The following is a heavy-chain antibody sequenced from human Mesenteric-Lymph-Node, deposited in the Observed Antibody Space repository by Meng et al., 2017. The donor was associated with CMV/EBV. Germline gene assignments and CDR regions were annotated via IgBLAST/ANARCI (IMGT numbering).Heavy chain of an antibody. CDR3: AREGGGYPAAPWY. CDR2: IYGGGTT. Sequence: GESLKISCAASGFSVSKNYMSWVRQAPGKGLEWVSVIYGGGTTYYADSVKGRFTISRDNSKNTLYLQMNNLRAEDTAVYYCAREGGGYPAAPWYWGQGTLVTVSS. CDR1: GFSVSKNY. V-gene: IGHV3-53*01. J-gene: IGHJ4*02. D-gene: IGHD3-22*01.